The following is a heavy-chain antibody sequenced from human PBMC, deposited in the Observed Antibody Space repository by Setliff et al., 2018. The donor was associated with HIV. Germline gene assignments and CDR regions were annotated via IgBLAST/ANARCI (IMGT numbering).Heavy chain of an antibody. J-gene: IGHJ3*02. V-gene: IGHV1-69*13. CDR2: IIPIFGTV. CDR3: ANLAYCSGGCYSTGTSYI. Sequence: SVKVSCKASGGTFGSHAFSWVRQAPGQGLEWMGGIIPIFGTVKYPQKFQGRVTITADESTSTAYMGLCSLRSEDTAVYYCANLAYCSGGCYSTGTSYIWGQGTMVTVSS. D-gene: IGHD2-21*01. CDR1: GGTFGSHA.